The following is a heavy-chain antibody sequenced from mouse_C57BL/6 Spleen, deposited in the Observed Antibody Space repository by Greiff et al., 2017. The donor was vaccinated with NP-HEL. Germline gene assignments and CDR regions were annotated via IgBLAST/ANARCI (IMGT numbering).Heavy chain of an antibody. V-gene: IGHV6-3*01. J-gene: IGHJ4*01. CDR1: GFTFSNYW. D-gene: IGHD1-1*01. Sequence: EVMLVESGGGLVQPGGSMKLSCVASGFTFSNYWMNWVRQSPEKGLEWVAQIRLKSDNYATHYAESVKGRFTISRDDSKSSVYLQMNNLRAEDTGIYYCTRYDGSSVMDYWGQGTSVTVSS. CDR2: IRLKSDNYAT. CDR3: TRYDGSSVMDY.